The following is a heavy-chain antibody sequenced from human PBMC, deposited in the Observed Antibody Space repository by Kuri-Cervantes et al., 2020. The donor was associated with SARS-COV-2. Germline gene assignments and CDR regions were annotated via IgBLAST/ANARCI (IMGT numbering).Heavy chain of an antibody. Sequence: ETLSLTCAASGFTFNSYSMNWVRQAPGKGLEWVSYISSSSSTIYYADSVKGRFTISRDNAKNSLYLQMNSLRAEDTAVYYCARDLAYCSSTSCYEYYYYGMDVWGQGTTVTVSS. CDR1: GFTFNSYS. D-gene: IGHD2-2*01. J-gene: IGHJ6*02. V-gene: IGHV3-48*01. CDR2: ISSSSSTI. CDR3: ARDLAYCSSTSCYEYYYYGMDV.